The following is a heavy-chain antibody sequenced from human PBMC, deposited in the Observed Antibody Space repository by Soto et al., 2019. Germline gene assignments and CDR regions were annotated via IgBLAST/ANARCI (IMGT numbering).Heavy chain of an antibody. CDR3: ARDTAPYYYDSSGYYSWYFDL. D-gene: IGHD3-22*01. J-gene: IGHJ2*01. CDR2: INPGGGST. CDR1: GYTFTSYY. V-gene: IGHV1-46*01. Sequence: GASVKVSCKASGYTFTSYYMHWVRQAPGQGLEWMGIINPGGGSTSYAQKFQGRVTMTRDTSTSTVYMELSSLRSEDTAVYYCARDTAPYYYDSSGYYSWYFDLWGRGTLVTVSS.